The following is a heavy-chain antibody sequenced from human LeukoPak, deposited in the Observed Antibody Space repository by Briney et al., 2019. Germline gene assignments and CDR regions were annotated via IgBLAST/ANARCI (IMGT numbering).Heavy chain of an antibody. V-gene: IGHV3-21*01. CDR3: ARAPWNDVPFFDY. CDR1: GFTFSSYS. J-gene: IGHJ4*02. CDR2: ISSSSSYI. D-gene: IGHD1-1*01. Sequence: AGGSLRLSCAASGFTFSSYSMNWVRQAPGKGLEWVSSISSSSSYIYYADSVKGRFTISRDNAKNSLYLQMNSLRTEDTAVYYCARAPWNDVPFFDYWGQGTLVTVSS.